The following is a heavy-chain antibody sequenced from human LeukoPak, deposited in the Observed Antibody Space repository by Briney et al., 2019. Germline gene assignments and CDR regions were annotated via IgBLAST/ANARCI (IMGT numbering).Heavy chain of an antibody. V-gene: IGHV1-69*04. CDR1: GGTFSSYA. CDR2: IIPIFGIA. D-gene: IGHD2-2*01. J-gene: IGHJ5*02. Sequence: SVKVSCKASGGTFSSYAISWVRQAPGQGLDWMGRIIPIFGIANYAQKFQGRVTITADKSTSTAYMELSSLRSEDTAVYYCARGGRSTSTSSLNWFDPWGQGTLVTVSS. CDR3: ARGGRSTSTSSLNWFDP.